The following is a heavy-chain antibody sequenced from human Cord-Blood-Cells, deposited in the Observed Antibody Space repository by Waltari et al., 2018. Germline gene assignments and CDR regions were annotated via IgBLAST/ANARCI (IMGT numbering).Heavy chain of an antibody. CDR1: GYTLPELS. D-gene: IGHD4-17*01. CDR3: ATVDYGDYVARYSEFYP. J-gene: IGHJ5*02. CDR2: SDPEDGEP. V-gene: IGHV1-24*01. Sequence: QVQLVQSGAEVKKPGASVQVSCKVSGYTLPELSMHWVRQAPGQGLEWMGGSDPEDGEPIYRQKFQGRDTITEETSTDTAYMVRSSLKSEDTSVYDCATVDYGDYVARYSEFYPWGQGSLVTVAA.